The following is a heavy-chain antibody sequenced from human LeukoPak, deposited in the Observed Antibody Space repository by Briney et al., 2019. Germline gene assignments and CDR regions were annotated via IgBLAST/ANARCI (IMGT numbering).Heavy chain of an antibody. J-gene: IGHJ3*02. CDR3: AALPAYTAMVFGAFDI. V-gene: IGHV4-59*05. Sequence: GSLRLSCAASGFTFSSYSMNWVRQAPGKGLEWIGSIYYSGSTYYNPSLKSRVTISVDTSKNQFSLKLSSVTAADTAVYYCAALPAYTAMVFGAFDIWGQGTMVTVSS. CDR2: IYYSGST. D-gene: IGHD5-18*01. CDR1: GFTFSSYSMN.